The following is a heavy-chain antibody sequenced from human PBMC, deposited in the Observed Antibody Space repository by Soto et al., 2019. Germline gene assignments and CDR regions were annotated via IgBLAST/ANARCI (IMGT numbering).Heavy chain of an antibody. Sequence: GGALRVACGPSVFTFSSYGMHWVRQAPGKGLEWVAVIWYDGSNKYYADSVKGRFTISRDNSKNTLYLQMNSLRAEDTAVYYCEAGSYYVYWGQGTMVTVSS. J-gene: IGHJ4*02. CDR2: IWYDGSNK. V-gene: IGHV3-33*01. D-gene: IGHD1-26*01. CDR3: EAGSYYVY. CDR1: VFTFSSYG.